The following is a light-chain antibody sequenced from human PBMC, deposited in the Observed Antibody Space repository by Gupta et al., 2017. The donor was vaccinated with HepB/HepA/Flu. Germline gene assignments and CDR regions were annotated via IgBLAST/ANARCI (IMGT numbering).Light chain of an antibody. CDR3: AAWDDSLNGLV. J-gene: IGLJ3*02. Sequence: QSVVTQPPSVSEAPRKRVTISCSGSWSNIGDNTVNWYQQLPGKAPKLLIYYDDLRPSGVSDRFSGSKSGTSASLTISGLQSEDEADYYCAAWDDSLNGLVFGGGTKLTVL. V-gene: IGLV1-36*01. CDR1: WSNIGDNT. CDR2: YDD.